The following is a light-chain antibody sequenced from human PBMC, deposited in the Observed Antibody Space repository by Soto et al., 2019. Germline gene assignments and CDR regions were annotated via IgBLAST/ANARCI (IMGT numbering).Light chain of an antibody. Sequence: EIVLTQSPLSLSVSPGEPASISYRSSQSLTHSSGYNYLDWYLLKSGQPPQLVIYLGSNRGSGVPDRFSGSGSGTHFTLTISRVETEDAGVYFCMQPLQTLITFGQGTRLE. CDR1: QSLTHSSGYNY. J-gene: IGKJ5*01. CDR3: MQPLQTLIT. CDR2: LGS. V-gene: IGKV2-28*01.